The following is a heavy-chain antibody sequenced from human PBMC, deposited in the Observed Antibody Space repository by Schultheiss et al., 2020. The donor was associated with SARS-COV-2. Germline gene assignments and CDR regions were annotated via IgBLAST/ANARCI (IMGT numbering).Heavy chain of an antibody. J-gene: IGHJ4*02. V-gene: IGHV3-48*01. CDR3: ARVHYSNPLDY. CDR1: GFTFSSYS. CDR2: ISSSGSTI. Sequence: GGSLRLSCAASGFTFSSYSMNWVRHAPGKGLEWVSYISSSGSTIYYADSVKGRFTISRDNSKNTLYLQMNSLRAEDTAVYYCARVHYSNPLDYWGQGTLVTVSS. D-gene: IGHD4-11*01.